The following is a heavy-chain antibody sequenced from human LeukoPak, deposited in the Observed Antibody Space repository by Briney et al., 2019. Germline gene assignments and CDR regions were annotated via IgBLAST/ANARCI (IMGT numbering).Heavy chain of an antibody. CDR1: GGSISSGYYY. J-gene: IGHJ4*02. CDR3: ARATPYISSSIDY. CDR2: FYTSGST. Sequence: PSQTPSLTCTVSGGSISSGYYYWTWIRQPAGKGLEWIGRFYTSGSTNYHPSLQSRVTMSIDTSKNQFSLNLTSVTAADTAMYYCARATPYISSSIDYWGRGTLVTVSS. V-gene: IGHV4-61*02. D-gene: IGHD6-6*01.